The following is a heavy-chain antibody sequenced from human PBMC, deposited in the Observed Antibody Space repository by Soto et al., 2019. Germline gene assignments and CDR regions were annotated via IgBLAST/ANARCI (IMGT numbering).Heavy chain of an antibody. Sequence: SETLALTCTVSGGSISSYYWSWIRQPPGKGLEWIGYIYYSGSTNYNPSLKSRVTISVDTSKNQFSLKLSSVTAADTAVYYCARSKWLLPDYWGQGTLVTVSS. D-gene: IGHD3-22*01. V-gene: IGHV4-59*01. CDR1: GGSISSYY. J-gene: IGHJ4*02. CDR3: ARSKWLLPDY. CDR2: IYYSGST.